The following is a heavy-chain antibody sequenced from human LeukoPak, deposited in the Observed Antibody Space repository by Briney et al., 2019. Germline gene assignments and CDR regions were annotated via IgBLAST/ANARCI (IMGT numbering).Heavy chain of an antibody. V-gene: IGHV3-43D*03. CDR1: GFTFDDYA. D-gene: IGHD1-26*01. Sequence: GSLRLSCAASGFTFDDYAMHWVRQAPGKGLEWVSLISWDGGSTYYADSVKGRFTISRDNSKNSLYLQMNSLRAEDTALYYCAKDIWGATILGGFDYWGQGTLVTVSS. CDR3: AKDIWGATILGGFDY. J-gene: IGHJ4*02. CDR2: ISWDGGST.